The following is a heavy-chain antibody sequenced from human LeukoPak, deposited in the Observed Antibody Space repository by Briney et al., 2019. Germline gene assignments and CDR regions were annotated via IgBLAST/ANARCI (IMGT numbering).Heavy chain of an antibody. CDR2: INPNSGGT. Sequence: ASVKVSCKASGYTFTGYYIHWVRQAPGQGLEWMGWINPNSGGTNYAQKFQGRVTMTRDTSISTAYMELSRLRSDDTAVYYCASDILGIAVTRLDYWGQGTLVTVSS. J-gene: IGHJ4*02. CDR1: GYTFTGYY. D-gene: IGHD6-19*01. V-gene: IGHV1-2*02. CDR3: ASDILGIAVTRLDY.